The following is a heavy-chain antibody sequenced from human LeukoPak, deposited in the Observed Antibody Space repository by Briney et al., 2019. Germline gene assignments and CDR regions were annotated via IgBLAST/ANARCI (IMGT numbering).Heavy chain of an antibody. D-gene: IGHD3-10*01. V-gene: IGHV4-39*01. CDR2: LYHSGNS. Sequence: SETLSLTCSVSGGSVTTTYYWSWIRQPPGGGLEWIASLYHSGNSNYNPSLKSRVTMSVDTSKNQFSLQLTSMTAADTAIYYCTRHQTNFYGSGAPFDPWGQGTLVTVSS. CDR3: TRHQTNFYGSGAPFDP. J-gene: IGHJ5*02. CDR1: GGSVTTTYY.